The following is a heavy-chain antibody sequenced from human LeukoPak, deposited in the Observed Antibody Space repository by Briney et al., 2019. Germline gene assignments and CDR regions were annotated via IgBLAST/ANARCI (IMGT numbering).Heavy chain of an antibody. J-gene: IGHJ3*02. CDR1: GGSISSYY. CDR3: ARGAPGGPRNPGAFDI. D-gene: IGHD3-10*01. V-gene: IGHV4-4*07. Sequence: SETLSLTCTVSGGSISSYYWSWIRQPAGKGLEWIGRIHTSGSTNYNPSLKSRVTMSVDTSKNQFSLKLSSVTAADTAVYYCARGAPGGPRNPGAFDIWGQGTMVTVSS. CDR2: IHTSGST.